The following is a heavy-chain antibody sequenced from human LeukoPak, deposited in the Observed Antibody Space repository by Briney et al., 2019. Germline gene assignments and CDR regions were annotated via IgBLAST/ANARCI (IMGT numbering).Heavy chain of an antibody. Sequence: SETLSLTCAVSSGSISSSNWWSWVRQPPGKGLEWIGEIYHSGSTNYNPSLKSRVTISVDKSKNQFSLKLSSVTAADTAVYYCAREEATARDFDYWDQGTLVTVSS. D-gene: IGHD5-12*01. V-gene: IGHV4-4*02. CDR2: IYHSGST. CDR1: SGSISSSNW. CDR3: AREEATARDFDY. J-gene: IGHJ4*02.